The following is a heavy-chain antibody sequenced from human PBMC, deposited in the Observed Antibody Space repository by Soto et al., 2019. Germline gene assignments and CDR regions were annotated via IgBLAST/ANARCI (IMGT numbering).Heavy chain of an antibody. Sequence: QVQLQQWGAGLLKPSETLSLTCAVYGGSFSGYYWSWIRQPPGKGLEWIGEINHSGSTNYNPSLTSRVTISVDTSKNQFSLKLSSVTAADTAVYYCARGKPVLLWFGESAGVDVWGQGTTVTVSS. D-gene: IGHD3-10*01. V-gene: IGHV4-34*01. CDR1: GGSFSGYY. CDR3: ARGKPVLLWFGESAGVDV. CDR2: INHSGST. J-gene: IGHJ6*02.